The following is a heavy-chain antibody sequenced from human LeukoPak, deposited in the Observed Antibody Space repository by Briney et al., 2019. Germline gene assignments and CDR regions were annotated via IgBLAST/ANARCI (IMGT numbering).Heavy chain of an antibody. D-gene: IGHD4-11*01. CDR2: INPSGGST. V-gene: IGHV1-46*01. CDR3: ARDRNLWPFDY. J-gene: IGHJ4*02. CDR1: GYTFTGYY. Sequence: ASVKVSCKASGYTFTGYYIHWVRQAPVQGLEWMGIINPSGGSTSYAQKFQGRVTMTRDMSTSTVYMELSSLRSEDTAVYYCARDRNLWPFDYWGQGTLVTVSS.